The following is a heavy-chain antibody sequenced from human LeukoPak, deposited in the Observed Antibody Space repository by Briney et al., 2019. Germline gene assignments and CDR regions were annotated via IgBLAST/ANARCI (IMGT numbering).Heavy chain of an antibody. J-gene: IGHJ4*02. CDR3: AKDVGKWESLHFFDY. CDR1: GFTFTNYA. CDR2: ISESGSNT. Sequence: GGSLRLSCAASGFTFTNYAMGWVRLAPGKGLEWVSLISESGSNTYYADSVKGRLTVSRDNSKRTLDLQMTSLRVEDTAVYYCAKDVGKWESLHFFDYWGQGTLVTVSS. D-gene: IGHD1-26*01. V-gene: IGHV3-23*01.